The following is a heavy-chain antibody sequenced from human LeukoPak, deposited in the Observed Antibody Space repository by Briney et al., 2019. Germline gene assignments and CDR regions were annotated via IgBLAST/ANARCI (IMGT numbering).Heavy chain of an antibody. Sequence: ASVKVSCKASGYTFTSYGISWVRQAPGQGLERMGWISAYNGNTNYAQKLQGRVTMTTDTSTSTAYMELRSLRSDDTAVYYCARGGEFVVVTATPFDYWGQGTLVTVSS. D-gene: IGHD2-21*02. V-gene: IGHV1-18*01. CDR3: ARGGEFVVVTATPFDY. CDR1: GYTFTSYG. J-gene: IGHJ4*02. CDR2: ISAYNGNT.